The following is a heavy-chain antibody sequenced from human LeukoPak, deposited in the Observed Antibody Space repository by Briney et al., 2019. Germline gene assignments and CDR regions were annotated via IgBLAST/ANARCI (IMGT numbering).Heavy chain of an antibody. CDR2: MNPNSSNT. V-gene: IGHV1-8*01. CDR3: ARADYSNYGLDY. D-gene: IGHD4-11*01. CDR1: GYTFTSYD. J-gene: IGHJ4*02. Sequence: ASVKVSCKASGYTFTSYDINWVRQATGQGLEWMGWMNPNSSNTGYAQKFQGRVTMTRNTSISTAYMELSSLRSEDTAVYYCARADYSNYGLDYWGQGSLVTVSS.